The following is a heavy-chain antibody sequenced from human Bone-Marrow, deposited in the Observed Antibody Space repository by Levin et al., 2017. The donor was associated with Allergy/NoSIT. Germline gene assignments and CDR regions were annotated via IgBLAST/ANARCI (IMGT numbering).Heavy chain of an antibody. J-gene: IGHJ6*02. CDR2: ISANSSTI. V-gene: IGHV3-48*03. D-gene: IGHD2-8*02. CDR3: AREKVDCSDGVCYSDGLDV. CDR1: GFNLSSFE. Sequence: PGGSLRLSCAASGFNLSSFEMNWVRQAPGRGLEWVAFISANSSTIYQGDSVKGRIAISRDNAKNSLYLQMNSLRAGDTAIYYCAREKVDCSDGVCYSDGLDVWGQGTTVTVSS.